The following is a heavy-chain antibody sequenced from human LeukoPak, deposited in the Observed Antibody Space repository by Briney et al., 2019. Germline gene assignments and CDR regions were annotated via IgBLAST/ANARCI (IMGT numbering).Heavy chain of an antibody. CDR3: AKDASGDPDWYFDL. Sequence: SGGSLRLSCAASGFTFSSYGMHWVRQAPGKGLEWVAVIWYGGSNKYYADPVKGRFTISRDNSKNTLYLQMNSLRAEDTAVYYCAKDASGDPDWYFDLWGRGTLVTVSS. CDR2: IWYGGSNK. CDR1: GFTFSSYG. V-gene: IGHV3-30*02. D-gene: IGHD7-27*01. J-gene: IGHJ2*01.